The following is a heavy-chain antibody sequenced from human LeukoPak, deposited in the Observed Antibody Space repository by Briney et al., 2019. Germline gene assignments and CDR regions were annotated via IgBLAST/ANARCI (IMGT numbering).Heavy chain of an antibody. CDR3: AREGPRGNSQFDY. D-gene: IGHD2/OR15-2a*01. Sequence: GGSLRLSCAASGFTVSSNYMSWVRQAPGKGLEWVALIWYDGSNKYYADSVKGRLTISRDNSKNTLYLQMNSLRAEDTAVYYCAREGPRGNSQFDYWGQGTLVTVSS. CDR2: IWYDGSNK. CDR1: GFTVSSNY. J-gene: IGHJ4*02. V-gene: IGHV3-33*08.